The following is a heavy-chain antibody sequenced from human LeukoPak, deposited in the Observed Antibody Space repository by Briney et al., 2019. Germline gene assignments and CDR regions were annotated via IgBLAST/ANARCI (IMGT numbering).Heavy chain of an antibody. CDR2: IYYSGST. CDR1: GGSISSYY. J-gene: IGHJ4*02. Sequence: PSETLSLTCTVSGGSISSYYWSWIRQPPGKGLEWIGYIYYSGSTNYNPSLKSRVTISVDTSKNQFSLKLSSVTAADTAVYYCARSGGYDRPFDYWGQGTLVTVSS. D-gene: IGHD5-12*01. V-gene: IGHV4-59*01. CDR3: ARSGGYDRPFDY.